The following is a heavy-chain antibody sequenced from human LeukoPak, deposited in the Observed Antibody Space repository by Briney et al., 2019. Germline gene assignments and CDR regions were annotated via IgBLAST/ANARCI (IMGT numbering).Heavy chain of an antibody. V-gene: IGHV5-51*01. D-gene: IGHD6-13*01. CDR3: ARLYTSSWYPVGYYYYYYMDV. Sequence: GESLQISCKGSGYSFTNYWIAWVRQVPGKGLEWMGIIYPGDSDTRYSPSFQGQVTMSADKSISTAYLQWSSLKASDTAMYYCARLYTSSWYPVGYYYYYYMDVWGKGTTVTVSS. CDR2: IYPGDSDT. J-gene: IGHJ6*03. CDR1: GYSFTNYW.